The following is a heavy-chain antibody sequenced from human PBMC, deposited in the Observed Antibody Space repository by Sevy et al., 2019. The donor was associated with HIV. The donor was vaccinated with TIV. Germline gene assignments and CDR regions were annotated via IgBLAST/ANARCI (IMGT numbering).Heavy chain of an antibody. CDR1: GFTFSDYY. D-gene: IGHD5-18*01. Sequence: GGSLRLSCAASGFTFSDYYMSWIRQAPGKGLEWVSYISSSGSTIYYADSVKGRFPISRDNAKNSLYLQMNSLRAEDTAVYYCARIVLKSFYGYEYWGQGTLVTVSS. J-gene: IGHJ4*02. CDR2: ISSSGSTI. V-gene: IGHV3-11*01. CDR3: ARIVLKSFYGYEY.